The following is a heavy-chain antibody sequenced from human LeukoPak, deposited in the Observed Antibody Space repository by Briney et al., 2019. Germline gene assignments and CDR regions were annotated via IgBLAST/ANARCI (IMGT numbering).Heavy chain of an antibody. J-gene: IGHJ4*02. CDR1: GYTFTDNF. V-gene: IGHV1-2*02. D-gene: IGHD3-10*01. Sequence: ASVKVSCKASGYTFTDNFMHWVRQAPGQGLEWMGWINPDGGGTNYAQKFHGRVTMTRDTSISTAYMELSRLRSDDTAVYYCASRGGGPGVFDYWGQGTLVTVSS. CDR3: ASRGGGPGVFDY. CDR2: INPDGGGT.